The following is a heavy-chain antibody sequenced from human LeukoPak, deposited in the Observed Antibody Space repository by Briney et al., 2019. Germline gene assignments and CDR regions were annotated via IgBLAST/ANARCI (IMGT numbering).Heavy chain of an antibody. Sequence: SETLSLTCTVSGGSISSYYWSWLRQPAGEGLEWIGRIYSSGNTNYNPSLRSRVTMSVDTSKNQFSLKLTSVTAADTAVYYCARAVAVAGTALDYWGQGTLVTVSS. J-gene: IGHJ4*02. D-gene: IGHD6-19*01. CDR2: IYSSGNT. CDR1: GGSISSYY. CDR3: ARAVAVAGTALDY. V-gene: IGHV4-4*07.